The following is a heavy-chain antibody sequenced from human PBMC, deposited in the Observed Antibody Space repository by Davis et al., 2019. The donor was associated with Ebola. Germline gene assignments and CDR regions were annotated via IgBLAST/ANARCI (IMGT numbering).Heavy chain of an antibody. J-gene: IGHJ2*01. V-gene: IGHV3-53*01. CDR1: GFTVSSNY. CDR2: IYSGGST. D-gene: IGHD1-7*01. CDR3: AKDGGNYPYWYFDL. Sequence: GESLKISCAASGFTVSSNYMSWVRQAPGKGLEWVSVIYSGGSTYYADSVKGRFTISRDNSRNTLYLQMNSLRAEDTALYYCAKDGGNYPYWYFDLWGRGTLVTVSS.